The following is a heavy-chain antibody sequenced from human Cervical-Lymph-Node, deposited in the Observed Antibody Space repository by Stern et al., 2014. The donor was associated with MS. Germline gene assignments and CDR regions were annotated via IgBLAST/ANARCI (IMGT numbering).Heavy chain of an antibody. CDR2: VQARGTT. Sequence: QVQLQESGPGLVKPSETLSLICSVSHGSINNYYWNWIRQPPGKGLEWIGFVQARGTTNYNSSLKSRVTISLEQSKNQFFPTLRPVTAADTAVYYCARDRTSAPYGMDVWGQGTTVTVSS. CDR3: ARDRTSAPYGMDV. CDR1: HGSINNYY. D-gene: IGHD3/OR15-3a*01. J-gene: IGHJ6*02. V-gene: IGHV4-4*08.